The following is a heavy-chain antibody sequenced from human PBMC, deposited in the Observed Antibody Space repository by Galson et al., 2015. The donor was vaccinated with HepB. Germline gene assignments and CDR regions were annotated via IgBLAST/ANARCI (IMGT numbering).Heavy chain of an antibody. Sequence: SVKVSCKASGYTFIDYYMHWVRQAPGQGLEWMGWINPKSGGTNYAQKFQGRVTMTRDTSISTAYMELSRLRSDDTAVYYCARDPGATSTYYDFWSAYSGGGWFDPWGRGTLVTVSS. D-gene: IGHD3-3*01. CDR2: INPKSGGT. CDR3: ARDPGATSTYYDFWSAYSGGGWFDP. J-gene: IGHJ5*02. CDR1: GYTFIDYY. V-gene: IGHV1-2*02.